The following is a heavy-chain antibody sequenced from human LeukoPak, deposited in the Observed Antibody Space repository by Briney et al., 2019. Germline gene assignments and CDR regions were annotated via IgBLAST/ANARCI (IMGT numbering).Heavy chain of an antibody. V-gene: IGHV1-24*01. CDR1: GYTLTEYS. CDR3: ATVEREYFDTSGYYNY. CDR2: FDPEDGIT. D-gene: IGHD3-22*01. Sequence: ASVKVSCKVSGYTLTEYSVQWVRQAPGKGLEWMGGFDPEDGITIYAQKLQGRITMTEDTSTDTAYMELSSLRSEDTAIYYCATVEREYFDTSGYYNYWGQGTLVTVSS. J-gene: IGHJ4*02.